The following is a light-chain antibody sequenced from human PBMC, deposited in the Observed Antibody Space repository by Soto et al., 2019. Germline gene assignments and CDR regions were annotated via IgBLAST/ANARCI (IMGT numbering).Light chain of an antibody. CDR3: QQFGSSPLT. CDR2: GVS. J-gene: IGKJ4*01. CDR1: QSVSSSY. Sequence: EIVLTQSPGTLSLSPGERAALSCRASQSVSSSYLAWYQQKPGQAPRLLIYGVSNRATGVPDRFGGSGSGTDFTLTVSRLEPEDCAVYYCQQFGSSPLTFGGGTKVEIK. V-gene: IGKV3-20*01.